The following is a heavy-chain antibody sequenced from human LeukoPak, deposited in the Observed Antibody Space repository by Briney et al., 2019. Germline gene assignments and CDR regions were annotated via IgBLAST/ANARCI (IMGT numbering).Heavy chain of an antibody. D-gene: IGHD6-19*01. CDR2: INHSGST. CDR1: GGSFSGYY. V-gene: IGHV4-34*01. Sequence: PSETLSLTCAVYGGSFSGYYWSWIRQPPGKGLEWIGEINHSGSTNYNPSLKSRVTISVDTSNNQFSLKLSSVTAADTAVYYCARFRVAGIDYWGQGTLVTVSS. J-gene: IGHJ4*02. CDR3: ARFRVAGIDY.